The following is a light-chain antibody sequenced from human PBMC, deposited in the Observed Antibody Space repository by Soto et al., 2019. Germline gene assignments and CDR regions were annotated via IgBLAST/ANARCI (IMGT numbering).Light chain of an antibody. Sequence: QSALTQPASVSGSPGQSITISCTGTSSDVGGYNYVSWYQQHPGKAPKVMIYDVSNRPSGFSNRFSGSKSGNTASLTISGLQAEDEADYYCSSYTSSTAPYVFGTGTKVTVL. CDR2: DVS. J-gene: IGLJ1*01. CDR1: SSDVGGYNY. V-gene: IGLV2-14*03. CDR3: SSYTSSTAPYV.